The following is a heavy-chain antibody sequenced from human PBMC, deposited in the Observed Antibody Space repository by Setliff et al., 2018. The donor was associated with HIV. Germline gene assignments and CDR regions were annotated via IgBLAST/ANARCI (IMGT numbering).Heavy chain of an antibody. D-gene: IGHD3-10*01. CDR1: GFNFKTYG. CDR3: ARKLRPGHGVDV. J-gene: IGHJ6*02. V-gene: IGHV3-48*04. Sequence: HPGGSLRLSCAASGFNFKTYGMTWVRQAPGKGLDWVAHIGSSNHGIHYTASVQGRFTVSRDNAKNSMDLQMNSLRAEDTAIYYCARKLRPGHGVDVWGQGTTVTVSS. CDR2: IGSSNHGI.